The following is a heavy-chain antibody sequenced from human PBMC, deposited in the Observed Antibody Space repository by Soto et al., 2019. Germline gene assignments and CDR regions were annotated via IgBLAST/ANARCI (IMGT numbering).Heavy chain of an antibody. D-gene: IGHD5-18*01. V-gene: IGHV1-3*01. CDR3: AKDLDTTVFNFDY. Sequence: ASVKVSCKASGYTFTSYAMYWVRQAPGQRLEWMGWINAGNGNTKYSQKFQGRVTITRDTSASTAYMELSSLRAEDTAIYYCAKDLDTTVFNFDYWGQGTLVTVSS. CDR2: INAGNGNT. CDR1: GYTFTSYA. J-gene: IGHJ4*02.